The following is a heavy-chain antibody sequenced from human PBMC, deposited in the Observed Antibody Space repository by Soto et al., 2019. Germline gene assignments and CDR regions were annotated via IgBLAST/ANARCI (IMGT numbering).Heavy chain of an antibody. V-gene: IGHV3-23*01. CDR3: ARRV. J-gene: IGHJ4*02. Sequence: PGGSLRLSCASSGFTFDDYAMHWVRQAPGKGLEWVSGISAGGDRTYYADSVKGRFTIFRDNSKNSVSLRMNSLRVEDTAVYYCARRVWGQGTLVTVSS. CDR2: ISAGGDRT. CDR1: GFTFDDYA.